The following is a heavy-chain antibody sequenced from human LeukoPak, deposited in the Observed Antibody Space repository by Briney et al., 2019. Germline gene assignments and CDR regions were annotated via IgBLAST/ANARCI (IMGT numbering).Heavy chain of an antibody. D-gene: IGHD1-14*01. V-gene: IGHV3-7*03. CDR2: IKQDGSEK. CDR3: ARLRTFDY. J-gene: IGHJ4*02. Sequence: GGSLRLSCAASGFTFSNYWMSWVRQAPGKGLEWVANIKQDGSEKYYVGSVKGRFSNPRDNADNSLYLQMNSLRAEDTAVYYCARLRTFDYWGQGTLVTVSS. CDR1: GFTFSNYW.